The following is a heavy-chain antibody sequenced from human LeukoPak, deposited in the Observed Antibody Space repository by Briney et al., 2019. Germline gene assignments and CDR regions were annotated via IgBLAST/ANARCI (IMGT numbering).Heavy chain of an antibody. J-gene: IGHJ3*02. Sequence: GGSLRLSCADSGFTFSTYRMNWVRQAPGKGLEWVSYTSSSSSTIYYADSVKGRFTTSRDNAKNSLYLQMNSLRAEDTGAYYCARLAHDAFDIWGQGTLVTVSS. CDR2: TSSSSSTI. CDR1: GFTFSTYR. V-gene: IGHV3-48*01. D-gene: IGHD2-15*01. CDR3: ARLAHDAFDI.